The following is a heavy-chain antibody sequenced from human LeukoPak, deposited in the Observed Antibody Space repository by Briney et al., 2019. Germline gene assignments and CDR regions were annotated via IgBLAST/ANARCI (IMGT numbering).Heavy chain of an antibody. J-gene: IGHJ3*02. CDR1: GGSISSSSYY. V-gene: IGHV4-39*01. CDR3: ASSMGYDSSDGSSAFDI. D-gene: IGHD3-22*01. CDR2: IYYSGST. Sequence: SETLSLTCTVSGGSISSSSYYWGWIRQPPGKGLEWIGSIYYSGSTYYNPSLKSRVTISVDTSKNQFSLKLSSVTAADTAVYYCASSMGYDSSDGSSAFDIWGQGTMVTVSS.